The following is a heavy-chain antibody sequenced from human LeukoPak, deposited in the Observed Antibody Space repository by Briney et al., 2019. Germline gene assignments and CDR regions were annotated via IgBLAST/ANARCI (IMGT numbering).Heavy chain of an antibody. J-gene: IGHJ4*02. Sequence: ASETLSLTCTVSGGPINSYYWSWIRQPPGKGLEWIGYIYYSGSTNYNPSLKSRVTISVDTSKNQFSLKLSSVTAADTAVYYCARGADFWSGYSKKYYFDYWGQGTLVTVSS. D-gene: IGHD3-3*01. CDR3: ARGADFWSGYSKKYYFDY. CDR2: IYYSGST. V-gene: IGHV4-59*01. CDR1: GGPINSYY.